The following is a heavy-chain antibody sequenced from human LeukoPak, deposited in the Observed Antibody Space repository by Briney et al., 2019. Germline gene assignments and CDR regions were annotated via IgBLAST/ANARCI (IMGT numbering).Heavy chain of an antibody. CDR1: GDRVSSNSAA. J-gene: IGHJ4*02. CDR3: ARVESYYYDSSGSFDY. CDR2: TYYRSKWYN. D-gene: IGHD3-22*01. Sequence: SQTLSLTCAISGDRVSSNSAAWNWIRQSPSRGLEWLGRTYYRSKWYNDYAVSVKSRITINPDTSKNQFSLQLNSVTPEDTAVYYCARVESYYYDSSGSFDYWGQGTLVTVSS. V-gene: IGHV6-1*01.